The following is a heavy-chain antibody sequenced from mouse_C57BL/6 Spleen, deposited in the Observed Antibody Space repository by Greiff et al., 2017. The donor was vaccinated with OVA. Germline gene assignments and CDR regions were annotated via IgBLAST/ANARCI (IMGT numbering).Heavy chain of an antibody. Sequence: EVQRVESGGGLVKPGGSLKLSCAASGFTFSSYTMSWVRQTPEKRLEWVATISGGGGNTYYPDSVKGRFTISRDNAKNTLYLQMSSLRSEDTALYYCARTAPFAYWGQGTLVTVSA. D-gene: IGHD3-1*01. CDR3: ARTAPFAY. J-gene: IGHJ3*01. CDR2: ISGGGGNT. CDR1: GFTFSSYT. V-gene: IGHV5-9*01.